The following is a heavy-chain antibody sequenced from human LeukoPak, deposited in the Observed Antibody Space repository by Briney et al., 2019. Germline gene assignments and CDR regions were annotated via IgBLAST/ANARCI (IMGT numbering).Heavy chain of an antibody. Sequence: GGSLRLSCAASGFTISSYTMSWVRQAPGKGLEWVSTISGSGGTTYYADSVKGRFTISRDNSKNTLYLQMNSPRAEDTAVYYCARDRSDNSSWYLGDYWGQGTLVTVSS. V-gene: IGHV3-23*01. CDR2: ISGSGGTT. J-gene: IGHJ4*02. D-gene: IGHD6-19*01. CDR1: GFTISSYT. CDR3: ARDRSDNSSWYLGDY.